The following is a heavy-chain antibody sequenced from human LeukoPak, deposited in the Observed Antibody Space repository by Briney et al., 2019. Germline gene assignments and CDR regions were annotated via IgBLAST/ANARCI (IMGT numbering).Heavy chain of an antibody. CDR1: GFTFSSHS. J-gene: IGHJ3*02. CDR3: AKNRYGEVGHGAFDI. D-gene: IGHD3-10*01. CDR2: ISYDGSNK. V-gene: IGHV3-30*18. Sequence: GGSLRLSCAASGFTFSSHSMHWVRQAPGKGLEWVAVISYDGSNKYYADSVKGRFTISRDNSKNTLYLQMNSLRAEDTAVYYCAKNRYGEVGHGAFDIWGQGTMVTVSS.